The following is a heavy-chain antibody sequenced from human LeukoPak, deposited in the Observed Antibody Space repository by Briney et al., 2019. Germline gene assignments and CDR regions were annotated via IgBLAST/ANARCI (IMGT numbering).Heavy chain of an antibody. V-gene: IGHV1-2*02. CDR1: GYTFTGYY. Sequence: ASVKVSCKASGYTFTGYYMHWVRQAPGRGLEWMGWINPNSGGTNYAQKFQGRVTMTRDTSISTAYMELSRLRSEDTAVYYCARDYGDYVAFDIWGQGTMVTVSS. J-gene: IGHJ3*02. CDR2: INPNSGGT. CDR3: ARDYGDYVAFDI. D-gene: IGHD4-17*01.